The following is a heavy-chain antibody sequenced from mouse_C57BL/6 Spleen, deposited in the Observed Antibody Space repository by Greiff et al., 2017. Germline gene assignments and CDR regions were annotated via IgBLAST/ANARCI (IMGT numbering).Heavy chain of an antibody. D-gene: IGHD2-3*01. J-gene: IGHJ4*01. V-gene: IGHV5-4*03. Sequence: EVKLLESGGGLVKPGGSLKLSCAASGFTFSSYALSWVRQTPEKRLVWVATISDGGSYTYYPDNVKGRFTITRGSAKNSLYLQMSHLKSEDTAMYYCARYDGYCYYCAMDYWGQGTSVTVSS. CDR2: ISDGGSYT. CDR1: GFTFSSYA. CDR3: ARYDGYCYYCAMDY.